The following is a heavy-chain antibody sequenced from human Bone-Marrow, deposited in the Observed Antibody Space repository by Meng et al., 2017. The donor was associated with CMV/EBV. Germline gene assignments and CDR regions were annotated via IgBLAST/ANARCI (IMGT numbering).Heavy chain of an antibody. CDR3: ARMGYYDFWSGFYGMVV. CDR2: MNPNSGNT. J-gene: IGHJ6*02. Sequence: ASVKVSCKASGYTFTSYDINWVRQATGQGLEWKGWMNPNSGNTGYAQKFQGRVTITRNTSISTAYMELSSLRSDDTAVYYCARMGYYDFWSGFYGMVVLAQGTTVTVSS. D-gene: IGHD3-3*01. V-gene: IGHV1-8*03. CDR1: GYTFTSYD.